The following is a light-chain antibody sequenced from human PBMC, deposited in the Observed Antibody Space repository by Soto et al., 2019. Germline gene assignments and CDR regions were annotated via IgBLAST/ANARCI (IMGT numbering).Light chain of an antibody. Sequence: DIYMTHSPSTLSASVGDRVTITCRASQNINSWLAWYQQKPGKAPKLLIYEASSLEKGVPARFGGSGSGTEFTLTISSLQPDDFATYYCQQYNVYSWTFGQGTKVDIK. CDR3: QQYNVYSWT. CDR1: QNINSW. V-gene: IGKV1-5*03. CDR2: EAS. J-gene: IGKJ1*01.